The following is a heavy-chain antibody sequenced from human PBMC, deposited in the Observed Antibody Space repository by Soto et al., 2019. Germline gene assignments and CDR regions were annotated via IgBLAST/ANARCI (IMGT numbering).Heavy chain of an antibody. J-gene: IGHJ4*02. D-gene: IGHD3-22*01. Sequence: QVQLVESGGGVVQPGRSLRLSCAASGFTFSSYAMHWVRQAPGTGLEWVAVISYDGSNKYYADSVKGRFTISRDNSKNTRYQERNSLRAEDTAVYYGAREGYYDDRSGYSLDYWGQGTLVTVSS. CDR1: GFTFSSYA. CDR2: ISYDGSNK. CDR3: AREGYYDDRSGYSLDY. V-gene: IGHV3-30-3*01.